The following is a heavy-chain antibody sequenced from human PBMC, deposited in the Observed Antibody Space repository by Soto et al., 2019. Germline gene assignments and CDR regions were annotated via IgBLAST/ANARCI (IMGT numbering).Heavy chain of an antibody. CDR1: GYSFTSCY. V-gene: IGHV1-46*01. CDR2: INSSGGGT. Sequence: GASVKVSCKASGYSFTSCYIHWVLQAPGQGLEWMGIINSSGGGTSYAQKFQGRVTMTRDTSTSTVYMELSSLRSEDTAVYYCARARGAFIAVSAFDYWGQGTLVTVS. D-gene: IGHD6-19*01. J-gene: IGHJ4*02. CDR3: ARARGAFIAVSAFDY.